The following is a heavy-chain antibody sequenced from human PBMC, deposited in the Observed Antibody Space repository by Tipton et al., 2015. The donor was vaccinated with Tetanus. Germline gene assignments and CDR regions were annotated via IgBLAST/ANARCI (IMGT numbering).Heavy chain of an antibody. D-gene: IGHD3-9*01. J-gene: IGHJ4*02. CDR1: GGSMRSYY. Sequence: TLSLTCTVSGGSMRSYYWSWIRQPPGKGLERIGYIYYSGSTNYNSSLKSRVTISVDTSKNQFSLKLSSVTAADTAVYYCARGYNGYDILTAYPHYFDSWGQGTLVTVSS. CDR2: IYYSGST. V-gene: IGHV4-59*01. CDR3: ARGYNGYDILTAYPHYFDS.